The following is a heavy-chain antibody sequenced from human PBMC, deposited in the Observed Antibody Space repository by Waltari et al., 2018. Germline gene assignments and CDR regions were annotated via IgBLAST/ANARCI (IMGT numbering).Heavy chain of an antibody. J-gene: IGHJ4*02. CDR2: IRRKTDGGAR. CDR1: GFNFGDYA. V-gene: IGHV3-49*04. CDR3: TRADGMTDLDY. Sequence: EVQLAASGGGLVQPGRSLSLSCTASGFNFGDYAMTWVRQVPGRGMEGVVFIRRKTDGGAREYAGSVKGRFTIARDDSKSVAYLQMNSLRTEDTALYYCTRADGMTDLDYWGQGALVTVSS.